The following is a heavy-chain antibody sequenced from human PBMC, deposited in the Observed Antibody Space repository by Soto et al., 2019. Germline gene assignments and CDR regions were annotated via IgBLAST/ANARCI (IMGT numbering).Heavy chain of an antibody. Sequence: EVQLVESGGGLVQPGGSLRLSCAASGFTVSSKYMSWVRQAPGKGLEWVSLIQSGGPTYYADSVKGRFTISRDTSENTVNLQMASLRAEDTAVYYCARDDVLCDGGRCYGVPLDVGGKGTTVTASS. CDR3: ARDDVLCDGGRCYGVPLDV. CDR2: IQSGGPT. J-gene: IGHJ6*04. D-gene: IGHD2-15*01. CDR1: GFTVSSKY. V-gene: IGHV3-66*01.